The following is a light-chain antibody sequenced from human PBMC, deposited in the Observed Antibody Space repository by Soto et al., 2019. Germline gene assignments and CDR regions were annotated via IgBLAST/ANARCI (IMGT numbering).Light chain of an antibody. Sequence: AIRMTQSPSSFSASTGDRVTITCRASQGISSYLAWYQQKPGKAPKLLIYAASTLQSGVPSRFSGSGSGTDYTLPISCLQSEDFATYYCQQYYSYPRSFGQGTKLEIK. V-gene: IGKV1-8*01. CDR2: AAS. CDR1: QGISSY. CDR3: QQYYSYPRS. J-gene: IGKJ2*03.